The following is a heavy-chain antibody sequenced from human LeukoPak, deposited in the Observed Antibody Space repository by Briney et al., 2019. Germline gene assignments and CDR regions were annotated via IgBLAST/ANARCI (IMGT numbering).Heavy chain of an antibody. J-gene: IGHJ4*02. D-gene: IGHD3-9*01. CDR3: ARDSVAPYYDILTGYYTPSYYFDY. Sequence: GASVKVSCKASGYTFTGYYIHWVRQAPGQGLEWMGWINPDSGVTNYAQKFQGRVTMTRDTSISTAYMELSRLRSDDTAVYYCARDSVAPYYDILTGYYTPSYYFDYWGQGTLVTVSS. CDR1: GYTFTGYY. CDR2: INPDSGVT. V-gene: IGHV1-2*02.